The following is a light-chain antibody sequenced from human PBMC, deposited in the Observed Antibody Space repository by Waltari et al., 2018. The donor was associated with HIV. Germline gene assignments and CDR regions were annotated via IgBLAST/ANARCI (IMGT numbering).Light chain of an antibody. J-gene: IGLJ3*02. CDR1: NSNIGTNF. CDR2: DSN. Sequence: QSVLTQPPSVSAAPGPRLTISCSGSNSNIGTNFISCSQHVPGTAPKLIIFDSNRRPSGIPDRFSGSQSGASATLAIAGLQTGDEAHYYCGTWDTVLSVVVFGGGTKLTVL. V-gene: IGLV1-51*01. CDR3: GTWDTVLSVVV.